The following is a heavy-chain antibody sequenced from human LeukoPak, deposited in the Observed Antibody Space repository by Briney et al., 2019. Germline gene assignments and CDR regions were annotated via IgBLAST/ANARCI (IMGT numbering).Heavy chain of an antibody. CDR3: VRDLVWDTGRVDY. CDR1: GFTFSSHW. Sequence: GGSLRLSCAASGFTFSSHWMSWVRQAPRKGLEWLANIKEDGSKKYYVDSVKGRFTISRDNAKNSLFLQMNSLRDEDTATYYCVRDLVWDTGRVDYWGQGTLVTVSS. V-gene: IGHV3-7*01. D-gene: IGHD3/OR15-3a*01. CDR2: IKEDGSKK. J-gene: IGHJ4*02.